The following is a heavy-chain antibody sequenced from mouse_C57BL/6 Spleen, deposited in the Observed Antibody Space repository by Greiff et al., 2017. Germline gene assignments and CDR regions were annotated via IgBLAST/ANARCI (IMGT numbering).Heavy chain of an antibody. Sequence: EVQLQQSGPELVKPGASVKISCKASGYTFTDYYMNWVKQSHGKSLEWIGDINPNNGGTSYNQKFKGKATLTVDKSSSTAYMELRSLTSEDSAVYYCARSEGYDGYYVGWYFDVWGTGTTVTVSS. CDR1: GYTFTDYY. J-gene: IGHJ1*03. CDR2: INPNNGGT. D-gene: IGHD2-3*01. V-gene: IGHV1-26*01. CDR3: ARSEGYDGYYVGWYFDV.